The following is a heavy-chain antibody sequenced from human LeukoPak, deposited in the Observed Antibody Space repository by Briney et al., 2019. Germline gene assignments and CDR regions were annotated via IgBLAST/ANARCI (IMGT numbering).Heavy chain of an antibody. Sequence: ASVKVSCKASGYTFTSYDINWVRQATGQGLEWMGWMNPNSGNTGYAQKFQGRVTMTRNTSISTAYMEPRSLRSDDTAVYFRARDGSGVWFDYWGQGTLVTVSS. CDR1: GYTFTSYD. V-gene: IGHV1-8*01. D-gene: IGHD3-10*01. CDR3: ARDGSGVWFDY. CDR2: MNPNSGNT. J-gene: IGHJ4*02.